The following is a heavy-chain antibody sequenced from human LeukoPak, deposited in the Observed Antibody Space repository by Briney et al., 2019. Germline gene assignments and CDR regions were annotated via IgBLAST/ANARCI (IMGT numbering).Heavy chain of an antibody. V-gene: IGHV1-18*01. Sequence: RASVKVSCKASGYTFTSYGISRVRQAPGQGLEWMGWISAYNGNTNYAQKLQGRVTMTTDTSTSTAYMELRSLRSDDTAVYYCARDLSPRFGPDAFDIWGQGTMDTVSS. CDR3: ARDLSPRFGPDAFDI. J-gene: IGHJ3*02. CDR2: ISAYNGNT. D-gene: IGHD3-10*01. CDR1: GYTFTSYG.